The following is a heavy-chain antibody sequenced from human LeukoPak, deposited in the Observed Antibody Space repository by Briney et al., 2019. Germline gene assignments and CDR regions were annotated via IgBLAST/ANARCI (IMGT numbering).Heavy chain of an antibody. CDR3: ASNPNDYGDFDY. D-gene: IGHD4-17*01. V-gene: IGHV3-30-3*01. CDR1: GFTFSSYA. Sequence: PGGSLRLSCAASGFTFSSYAMHWVRQAPGKGLEWVAVISYDGSNKYYADSVKGRFTISRDNSKNTLYLQMNSLRAEDTAVYYCASNPNDYGDFDYWGQGTLVTVSS. CDR2: ISYDGSNK. J-gene: IGHJ4*02.